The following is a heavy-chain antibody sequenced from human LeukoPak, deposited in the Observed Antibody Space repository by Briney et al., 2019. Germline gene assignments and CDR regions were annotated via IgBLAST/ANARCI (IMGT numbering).Heavy chain of an antibody. V-gene: IGHV3-21*01. J-gene: IGHJ3*02. CDR3: AREMPMDAFDI. CDR2: ISSSSSYI. Sequence: KTGGSLRLSCAASGFTLSSYSMNWVRQAPGKGLEWVSSISSSSSYIYYADSVKGRFTISRDNAKNSLYLQMNSLRAEDTAVYYCAREMPMDAFDIWGQGTMVTVSS. D-gene: IGHD2-2*01. CDR1: GFTLSSYS.